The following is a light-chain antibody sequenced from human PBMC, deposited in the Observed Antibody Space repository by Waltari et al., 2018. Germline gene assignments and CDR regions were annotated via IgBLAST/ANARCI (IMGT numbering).Light chain of an antibody. Sequence: QSALTQPASVSGSPGQSITISCTGSSSDVGSYNLVSWYQQHPGKAPKLKIYEGSKRPSGVSNRFSGSKSDNTASLTIAGLQAEDEAHYYCCSYAGSSAPRVFGGGTKLTVL. CDR3: CSYAGSSAPRV. V-gene: IGLV2-23*01. J-gene: IGLJ3*02. CDR1: SSDVGSYNL. CDR2: EGS.